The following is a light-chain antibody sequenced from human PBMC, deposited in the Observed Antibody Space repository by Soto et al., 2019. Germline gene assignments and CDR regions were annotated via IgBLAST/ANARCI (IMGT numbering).Light chain of an antibody. CDR2: EGS. CDR3: CSYAGSTAPVV. CDR1: SSDVGSYNL. J-gene: IGLJ2*01. Sequence: QSALTQPASVSGSPGQSITISCTGTSSDVGSYNLVSWYQQHPDKAPKLLIYEGSQRPSGVSNRFSGSKSGNTASLTISGLQAEDEADDYCCSYAGSTAPVVFGGGTKLTVL. V-gene: IGLV2-23*01.